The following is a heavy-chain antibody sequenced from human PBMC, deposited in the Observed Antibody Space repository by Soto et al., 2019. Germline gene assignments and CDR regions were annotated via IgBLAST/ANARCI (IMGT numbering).Heavy chain of an antibody. CDR2: ISAYSGNT. J-gene: IGHJ4*02. V-gene: IGHV1-18*01. Sequence: QVHLVQSGAEVKKPGASVKVSCKASGYTFTSYGISWVRQAPGQGLEWMGWISAYSGNTNYAQKLQGRVTMTTDTFTSTAYMELRRLRSDGTAVYFCARDDYRTGVYFDYWGQGTLVTVSS. CDR1: GYTFTSYG. CDR3: ARDDYRTGVYFDY. D-gene: IGHD3-10*01.